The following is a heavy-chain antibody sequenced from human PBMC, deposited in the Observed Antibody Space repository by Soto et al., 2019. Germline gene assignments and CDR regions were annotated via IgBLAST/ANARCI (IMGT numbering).Heavy chain of an antibody. CDR1: GGSIINNDYY. Sequence: QLQLQESGPGLVKPSETLSLTCTVSGGSIINNDYYWGWIRQPPGEGLEWIGGLYHSGRTYYNPYRNSRVTISVETSKNQFSLRLSSVTAADEAVYYCVRRAARALRHFDYWGQGTRVTVSS. CDR3: VRRAARALRHFDY. J-gene: IGHJ4*02. D-gene: IGHD6-6*01. V-gene: IGHV4-39*01. CDR2: LYHSGRT.